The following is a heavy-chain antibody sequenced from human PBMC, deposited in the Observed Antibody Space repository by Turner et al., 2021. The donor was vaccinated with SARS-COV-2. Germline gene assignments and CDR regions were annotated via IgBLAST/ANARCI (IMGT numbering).Heavy chain of an antibody. CDR3: ARDPFSVTSGYGDYFY. CDR2: SWYDGTNK. Sequence: QVQLVESGGGVVQPGRSLRLSCAASGFTVSSYGMHWVRQAPGKGLEWVAISWYDGTNKYYAESGKGQFTISRDNSKNTLYLQMNSLRAEDTAVYYCARDPFSVTSGYGDYFYWGQGTLVTVSS. D-gene: IGHD4-17*01. J-gene: IGHJ4*02. V-gene: IGHV3-33*01. CDR1: GFTVSSYG.